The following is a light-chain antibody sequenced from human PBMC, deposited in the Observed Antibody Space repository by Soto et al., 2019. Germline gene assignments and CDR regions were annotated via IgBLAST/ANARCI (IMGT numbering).Light chain of an antibody. Sequence: EIMMTQSPAALSVPPGERVTLSCRASQSVGKNLAWYQQRPGQGPRLLIYAASDRATDIPVRFSGSGSGTEFTLTISSLQSEDSAVYYCQQYNNWPPWTFGRGTKVEL. CDR1: QSVGKN. V-gene: IGKV3-15*01. CDR2: AAS. CDR3: QQYNNWPPWT. J-gene: IGKJ1*01.